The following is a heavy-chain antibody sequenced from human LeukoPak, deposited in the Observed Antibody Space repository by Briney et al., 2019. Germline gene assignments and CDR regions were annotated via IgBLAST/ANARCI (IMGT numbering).Heavy chain of an antibody. J-gene: IGHJ4*02. CDR2: INPNSGGT. CDR1: GYTFTGYY. D-gene: IGHD3-22*01. CDR3: ARAGGKYDSRTVGY. Sequence: ASVKVSCKASGYTFTGYYMHWVRQAPGQGLEWMGWINPNSGGTNYAQKFQGRVTMTRDTSISTAYMELSRPRSDDTAVYYCARAGGKYDSRTVGYWGQGTLVTVSS. V-gene: IGHV1-2*02.